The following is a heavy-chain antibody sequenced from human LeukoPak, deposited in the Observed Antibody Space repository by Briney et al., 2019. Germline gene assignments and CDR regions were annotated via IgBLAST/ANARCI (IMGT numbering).Heavy chain of an antibody. Sequence: PGGSLRLSCAASGFTFSSYGMHWVRQAPGKGLEWVAFIRYDGSNKYYADSVKGRFTISRDNSKNTLYLQMSSLRAEDTAVYYCAKDLGYWGQGTLVTVSS. CDR1: GFTFSSYG. D-gene: IGHD7-27*01. CDR2: IRYDGSNK. J-gene: IGHJ4*02. V-gene: IGHV3-30*02. CDR3: AKDLGY.